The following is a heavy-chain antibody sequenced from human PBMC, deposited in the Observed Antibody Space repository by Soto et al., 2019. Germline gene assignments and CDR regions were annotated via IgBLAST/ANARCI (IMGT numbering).Heavy chain of an antibody. V-gene: IGHV4-59*01. CDR2: IFYSGST. J-gene: IGHJ6*02. CDR1: GGSINAFF. Sequence: QVQLEESGPGLVKPSETLSLTCTVSGGSINAFFWSWVRQPPGKGLESIGYIFYSGSTNYNPSLKSQVTISLDTSKTQFSLNLTSVTAADTAVYYCATQTGLYYYGLDVWGQGTMVAVSS. CDR3: ATQTGLYYYGLDV.